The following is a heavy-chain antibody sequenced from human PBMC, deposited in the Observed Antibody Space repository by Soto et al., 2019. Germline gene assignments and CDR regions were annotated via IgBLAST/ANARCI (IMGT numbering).Heavy chain of an antibody. CDR1: GGSISSSNW. CDR3: AREGHGYSYEDYYYGMDV. J-gene: IGHJ6*02. V-gene: IGHV4-4*02. CDR2: IYHSGST. Sequence: SSETLSLTCAVSGGSISSSNWWSWVRQPPGKGLEWIGEIYHSGSTNYNPSLKSRVTISVDKSKNQFSLKLSSVTAADTAVYYCAREGHGYSYEDYYYGMDVWGQGTKVTVSS. D-gene: IGHD5-18*01.